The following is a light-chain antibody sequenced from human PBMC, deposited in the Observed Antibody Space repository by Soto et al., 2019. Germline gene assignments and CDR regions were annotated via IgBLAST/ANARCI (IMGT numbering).Light chain of an antibody. J-gene: IGKJ5*01. V-gene: IGKV3-15*01. CDR2: GAS. CDR3: QQYNDWPPIT. Sequence: ETLMTQSPATLSVSPGERVTLSCRASQSVSLNLAWYQQKPGQAPRLHIYGASTRPIGIPDRFTGSGSGTEFTLSITDLQAEDFALYYCQQYNDWPPITFGQGTRLEIK. CDR1: QSVSLN.